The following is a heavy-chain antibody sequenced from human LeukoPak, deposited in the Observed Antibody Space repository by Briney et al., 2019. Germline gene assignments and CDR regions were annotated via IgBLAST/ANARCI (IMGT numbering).Heavy chain of an antibody. D-gene: IGHD3-10*02. Sequence: PGGSLRLSCEVSGFTFDDHAINSVRQAPGKGLEWVANINWNGGSTGYGDSVKGRFTISRDNTKNSVFLQMHSLRGDDTALYYCARDMLLEDAFDIWGQGTMVIVSS. J-gene: IGHJ3*02. CDR1: GFTFDDHA. V-gene: IGHV3-20*04. CDR2: INWNGGST. CDR3: ARDMLLEDAFDI.